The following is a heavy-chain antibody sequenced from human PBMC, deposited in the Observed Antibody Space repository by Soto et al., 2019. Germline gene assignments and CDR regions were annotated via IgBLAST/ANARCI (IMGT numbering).Heavy chain of an antibody. CDR1: GFIFSRYA. V-gene: IGHV3-30*03. CDR2: ISYDGVER. D-gene: IGHD2-21*02. J-gene: IGHJ4*02. Sequence: QVQLVESGGGVVQSGGSLRLSCGGSGFIFSRYAMHWVRQAPGKGLEWVTGISYDGVERFYADSVKGRFKISRDNSKNSLDLQMSSLRPEDTAVYSCARALPLYCRGDCNFDFWGQGTLVTVSS. CDR3: ARALPLYCRGDCNFDF.